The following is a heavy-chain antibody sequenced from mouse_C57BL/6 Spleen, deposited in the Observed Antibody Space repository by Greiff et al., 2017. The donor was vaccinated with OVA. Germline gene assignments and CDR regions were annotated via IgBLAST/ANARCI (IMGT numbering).Heavy chain of an antibody. D-gene: IGHD1-1*01. CDR2: IDPSDSET. CDR3: ARERTFVGSSYGYFDV. CDR1: GYTFTSYW. J-gene: IGHJ1*03. V-gene: IGHV1-52*01. Sequence: QVQLQQPGAELVRPGSSVKLSCKASGYTFTSYWMHWVKQRPIQGLEWIGNIDPSDSETHYNQKFKDKATLTVDKSSSTAYMQLSSLTSEDSAVYYCARERTFVGSSYGYFDVWGTGTTVTVSS.